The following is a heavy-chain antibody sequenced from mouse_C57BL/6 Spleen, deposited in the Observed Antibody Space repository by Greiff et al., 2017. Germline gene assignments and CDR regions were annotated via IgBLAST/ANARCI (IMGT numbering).Heavy chain of an antibody. J-gene: IGHJ2*01. Sequence: VQLQQSGPELVKPGASVKISCKASGYAFSSSWMNWAKQRPGKGLEWIGRIYPGDGDTNYNGKFKGKATLTADKSSSTAYMQLSSLTSEDSAVYFCACLPYDGYYYFDYWGQGTTLTVSS. CDR3: ACLPYDGYYYFDY. D-gene: IGHD2-3*01. V-gene: IGHV1-82*01. CDR1: GYAFSSSW. CDR2: IYPGDGDT.